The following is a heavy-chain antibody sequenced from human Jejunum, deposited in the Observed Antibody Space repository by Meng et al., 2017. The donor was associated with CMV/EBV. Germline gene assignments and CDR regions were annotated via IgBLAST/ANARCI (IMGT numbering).Heavy chain of an antibody. Sequence: LPTTGEGVGCIRQPPGKALEWLAVIYWDDDKRYSPSLRNRLTISKDTSKNQVILTMSNMDPVDTATYYCAHRSPGYISGWDQGLFDHWGQGTLVTVSS. CDR1: LPTTGEG. CDR3: AHRSPGYISGWDQGLFDH. V-gene: IGHV2-5*02. J-gene: IGHJ4*02. D-gene: IGHD6-19*01. CDR2: IYWDDDK.